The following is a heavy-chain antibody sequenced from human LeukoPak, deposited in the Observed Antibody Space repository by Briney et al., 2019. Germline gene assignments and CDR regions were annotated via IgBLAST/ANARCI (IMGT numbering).Heavy chain of an antibody. V-gene: IGHV1-2*02. J-gene: IGHJ4*02. Sequence: EASVKVSCKASGGTFSSYAISWVRQAPGQGLEWMGWINPSSGGTNYAQKFQGRVTMTRDTSISTAYMELSRLRSDDTAVYYCARDPYGDRFDYWGQGTLVTVSS. CDR3: ARDPYGDRFDY. D-gene: IGHD4-17*01. CDR2: INPSSGGT. CDR1: GGTFSSYA.